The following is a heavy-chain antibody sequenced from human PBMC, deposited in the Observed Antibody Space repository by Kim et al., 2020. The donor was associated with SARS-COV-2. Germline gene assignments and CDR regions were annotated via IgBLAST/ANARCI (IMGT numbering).Heavy chain of an antibody. D-gene: IGHD3-10*01. J-gene: IGHJ6*03. V-gene: IGHV4-59*08. CDR3: ARLRLGNYYYYYMDV. Sequence: PPLKSRVTISVDTSKNQFSLKLSSVTAADTAVYYCARLRLGNYYYYYMDVWGKGTTVTVSS.